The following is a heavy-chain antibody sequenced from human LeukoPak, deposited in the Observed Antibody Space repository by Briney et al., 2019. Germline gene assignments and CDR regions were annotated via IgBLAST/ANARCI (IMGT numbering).Heavy chain of an antibody. CDR1: GGSIGSYF. CDR2: IYYSGST. J-gene: IGHJ4*02. D-gene: IGHD3-9*01. V-gene: IGHV4-59*01. Sequence: SETLSLTCTVSGGSIGSYFWSWIRQPPGKGLEWIGYIYYSGSTNYNPSLKSRVTISVDTSKHQFSLRLSSVTAADTAVYYCARTYYDILTASYTFDYWGQGNLVTVSS. CDR3: ARTYYDILTASYTFDY.